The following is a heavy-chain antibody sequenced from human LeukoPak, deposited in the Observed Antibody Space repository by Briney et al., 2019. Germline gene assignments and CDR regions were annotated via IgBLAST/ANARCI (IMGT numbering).Heavy chain of an antibody. CDR3: ASFIAAAGTRWFDP. CDR1: GGSIICGDYY. Sequence: SETLSLTCTVSGGSIICGDYYSGWIRQPPGKGLERIGYIYYSGSTYYNPSLKSRVTISVDTSKNQFSLKLSSVTAADTAVYYCASFIAAAGTRWFDPLGQGTLVTDSS. D-gene: IGHD6-13*01. V-gene: IGHV4-30-4*08. CDR2: IYYSGST. J-gene: IGHJ5*02.